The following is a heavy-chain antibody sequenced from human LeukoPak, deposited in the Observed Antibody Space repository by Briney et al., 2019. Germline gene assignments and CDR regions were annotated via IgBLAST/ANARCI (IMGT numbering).Heavy chain of an antibody. CDR2: ISGSGGST. CDR3: ANARGGGPKGPQDY. V-gene: IGHV3-23*01. D-gene: IGHD3-10*01. J-gene: IGHJ4*02. Sequence: GGFLRLSCAASGFTFSSYAMSWVRQAPGKGLEWVSAISGSGGSTYYADSVKGRFTISRDNSKNTLYLQMNSLRAEDTAVYYCANARGGGPKGPQDYWGQGTLVTVSS. CDR1: GFTFSSYA.